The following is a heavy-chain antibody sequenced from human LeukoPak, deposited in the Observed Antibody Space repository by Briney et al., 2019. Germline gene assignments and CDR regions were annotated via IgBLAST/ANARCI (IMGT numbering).Heavy chain of an antibody. Sequence: GRSLRLSCAASGFGFSYYGMHWVRQAPGKGLEWVAVISYDGSNKYYADSVKGRFTISRDNSKNTLYLQMNSLRAGDTAVYYCARGGRYDSSGYLHYFDYWGQGTLVTVSS. J-gene: IGHJ4*02. D-gene: IGHD3-22*01. V-gene: IGHV3-30*03. CDR3: ARGGRYDSSGYLHYFDY. CDR2: ISYDGSNK. CDR1: GFGFSYYG.